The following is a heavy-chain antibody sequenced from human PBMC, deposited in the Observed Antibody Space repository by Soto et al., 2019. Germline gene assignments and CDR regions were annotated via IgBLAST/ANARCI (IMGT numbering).Heavy chain of an antibody. V-gene: IGHV1-18*04. J-gene: IGHJ3*01. CDR3: ARVCFCGGAPPCLDMYV. CDR2: ISGYNGNT. D-gene: IGHD2-15*01. Sequence: QVVLEQSGGEVKKPGASVKVSCKASGYTFSGYSITWVRQAPGQGLEWMGRISGYNGNTNYARTLRDRLTLTTGTSPSTEYMELRRPTSADKAVYYCARVCFCGGAPPCLDMYV. CDR1: GYTFSGYS.